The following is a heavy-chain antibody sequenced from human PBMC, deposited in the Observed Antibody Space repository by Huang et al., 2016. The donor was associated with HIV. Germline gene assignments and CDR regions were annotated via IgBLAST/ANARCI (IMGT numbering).Heavy chain of an antibody. V-gene: IGHV3-49*05. J-gene: IGHJ4*02. CDR1: GFTFGNYG. CDR3: TRDSVYPNYYDGSGFYFDY. CDR2: IRSKEYSETT. Sequence: EVQFVESGGGLVKPGRSLRLSCTASGFTFGNYGMSWFRQAPGKGLEWVRVIRSKEYSETTEYAASVKGRFTISRDDSKSIAYLQMNSLKPEDTAVYYCTRDSVYPNYYDGSGFYFDYWGQGTLVTVSS. D-gene: IGHD3-22*01.